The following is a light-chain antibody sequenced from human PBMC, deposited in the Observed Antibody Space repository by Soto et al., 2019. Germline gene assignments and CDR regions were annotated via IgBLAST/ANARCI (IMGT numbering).Light chain of an antibody. CDR3: QQCHRYLT. CDR1: ESMSNC. Sequence: DIQMTQSPSSVSASVGDRVTITCRASESMSNCLAWYQQKPGKAPKLLISGASSLQSGVPSRLSGSASGTEFTLTISSLQPDDIATYYCQQCHRYLTFGQGTKVDIK. J-gene: IGKJ1*01. V-gene: IGKV1-5*01. CDR2: GAS.